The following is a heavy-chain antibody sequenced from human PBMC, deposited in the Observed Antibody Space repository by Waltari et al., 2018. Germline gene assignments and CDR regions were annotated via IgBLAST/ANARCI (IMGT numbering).Heavy chain of an antibody. CDR1: GGSFSGDY. Sequence: QVQLQQWGAGLLKPSETLSLTCAVYGGSFSGDYWIWIRQPPGKGLEWIGEINHSGSTNYNPSLKSRVTISVDTSKNQFSLKLSSVTAADTAVYYCAIEYSSSYIDYWGQGTLVTVSS. CDR3: AIEYSSSYIDY. CDR2: INHSGST. J-gene: IGHJ4*02. D-gene: IGHD6-6*01. V-gene: IGHV4-34*01.